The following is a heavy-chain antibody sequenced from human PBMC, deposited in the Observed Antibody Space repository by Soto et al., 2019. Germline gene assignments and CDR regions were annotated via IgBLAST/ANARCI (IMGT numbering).Heavy chain of an antibody. CDR3: AGVMTTVTTT. Sequence: SETLSLTCTVSGGSISSSYYYWGWIRQPPGKGLEWIGSIYYSGSTYYNPSLKSRVTISVDTSKNLFSLKLSSVTAADTAVYYCAGVMTTVTTTWGQGTLVTVS. J-gene: IGHJ5*02. CDR1: GGSISSSYYY. V-gene: IGHV4-39*01. CDR2: IYYSGST. D-gene: IGHD4-17*01.